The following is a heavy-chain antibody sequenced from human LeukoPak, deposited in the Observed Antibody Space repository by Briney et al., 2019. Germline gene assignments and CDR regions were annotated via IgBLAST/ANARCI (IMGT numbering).Heavy chain of an antibody. D-gene: IGHD3-22*01. V-gene: IGHV4-30-4*08. CDR3: ASTPDYYDSSGYSDY. CDR2: IYYSGST. Sequence: SQTLSITCTVSSGSISGGGYYWSWIRQPPGKSLGWIGYIYYSGSTYYNPSLKIRVTISVDTSKSQFSLKLSSVTAADTTVYYCASTPDYYDSSGYSDYWGQGTLVTVSS. J-gene: IGHJ4*02. CDR1: SGSISGGGYY.